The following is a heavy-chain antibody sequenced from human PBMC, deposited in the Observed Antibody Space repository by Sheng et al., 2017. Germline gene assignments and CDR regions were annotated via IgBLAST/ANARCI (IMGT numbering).Heavy chain of an antibody. CDR3: ARGPYYGSGSYYRWFDP. J-gene: IGHJ5*02. CDR1: GGSFSSYP. Sequence: QAQLVQSGAEVKKPGSSVKVSCKASGGSFSSYPISWVRQAPGQGLEWMGGIIPMFGKANYAQKSLGRVTITADESTITAYMELSSLRSEDTAVYYCARGPYYGSGSYYRWFDPWGQGTLVTVSS. CDR2: IIPMFGKA. V-gene: IGHV1-69*13. D-gene: IGHD3-10*01.